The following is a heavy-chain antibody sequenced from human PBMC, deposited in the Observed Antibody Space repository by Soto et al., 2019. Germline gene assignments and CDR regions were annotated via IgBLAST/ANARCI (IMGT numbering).Heavy chain of an antibody. Sequence: GXSVKVSCKTSGDTFTDSSMHWVRQAPGQGLEWMGWINLNSGDTNYAEKFRGRVTMTRDTSIITAYMELTRLKSDDTAVYYCARDLGGYDLYGPDTWGQGTLVTVYS. CDR3: ARDLGGYDLYGPDT. V-gene: IGHV1-2*02. D-gene: IGHD5-12*01. CDR1: GDTFTDSS. CDR2: INLNSGDT. J-gene: IGHJ5*02.